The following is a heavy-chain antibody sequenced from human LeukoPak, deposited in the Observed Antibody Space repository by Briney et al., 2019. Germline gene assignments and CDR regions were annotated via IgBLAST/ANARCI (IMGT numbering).Heavy chain of an antibody. CDR2: IYKDGST. V-gene: IGHV3-53*01. D-gene: IGHD5-12*01. J-gene: IGHJ4*02. CDR1: GFIVGNNY. CDR3: ARHSMATGDDFDY. Sequence: GGSLRLSCAGSGFIVGNNYMTWVRQAPGKGLEWVSVIYKDGSTYYADSVKGRFTISRDNSKNTVYLQMNSLRAEDTAVYYCARHSMATGDDFDYWGQGTLVTVSS.